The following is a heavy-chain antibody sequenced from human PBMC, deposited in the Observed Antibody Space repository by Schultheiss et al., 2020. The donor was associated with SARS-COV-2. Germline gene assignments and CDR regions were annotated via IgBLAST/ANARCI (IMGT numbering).Heavy chain of an antibody. CDR2: INPNSGGT. D-gene: IGHD5-18*01. CDR1: GYTFTGYY. V-gene: IGHV1-2*02. J-gene: IGHJ5*02. Sequence: KISCKASGYTFTGYYMHWVRQAPGQGLEWMGWINPNSGGTNYAQKFQGRVTMTRDTSISTAYMELSRLRSDDTAVYYCARDGGGYSWNWFDPWGQGTLVTVSS. CDR3: ARDGGGYSWNWFDP.